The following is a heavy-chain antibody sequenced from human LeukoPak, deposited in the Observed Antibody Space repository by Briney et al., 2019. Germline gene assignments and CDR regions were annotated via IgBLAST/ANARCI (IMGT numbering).Heavy chain of an antibody. Sequence: SGPTLVNPTQTLTLTCTFSGFSLSISGVGVGWIRQPPGKALEWLALIYWDDDKRYSPSLKSRLTITKDTSKNQVVLTMTNMDPVDTATYYCAHRQPQGYSGYVLDYWGQGTLVTVSS. CDR2: IYWDDDK. V-gene: IGHV2-5*02. CDR1: GFSLSISGVG. CDR3: AHRQPQGYSGYVLDY. D-gene: IGHD5-12*01. J-gene: IGHJ4*02.